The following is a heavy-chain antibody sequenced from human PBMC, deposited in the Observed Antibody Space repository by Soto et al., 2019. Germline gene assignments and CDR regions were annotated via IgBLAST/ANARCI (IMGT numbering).Heavy chain of an antibody. CDR2: ISNTGGTT. V-gene: IGHV3-64D*08. CDR3: VKAFNGQYLNRKAFDY. Sequence: EVQLVESGGDLVQTGGSLTLSCSASGFTFGSFAMHWVRQAPGKGLQYVSAISNTGGTTFYADPVKGRFIVSRDNSKNTLYLQISSLRPDDTALYFCVKAFNGQYLNRKAFDYWGQGTLVTVSS. CDR1: GFTFGSFA. J-gene: IGHJ4*02. D-gene: IGHD2-8*01.